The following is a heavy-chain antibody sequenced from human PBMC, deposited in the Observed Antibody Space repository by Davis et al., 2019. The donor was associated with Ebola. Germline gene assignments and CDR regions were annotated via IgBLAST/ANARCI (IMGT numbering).Heavy chain of an antibody. Sequence: PSETLSLTCTVSGGSISSHYWSWIRQPPGKGLEWIGYIYYSGSTNYNPSLKSRVTISVDTSKNQFSLKLSSVTAADTAVYYCARDNSLEVGATTKDYWGQGTLVTVSS. CDR2: IYYSGST. V-gene: IGHV4-59*11. CDR3: ARDNSLEVGATTKDY. J-gene: IGHJ4*02. D-gene: IGHD1-26*01. CDR1: GGSISSHY.